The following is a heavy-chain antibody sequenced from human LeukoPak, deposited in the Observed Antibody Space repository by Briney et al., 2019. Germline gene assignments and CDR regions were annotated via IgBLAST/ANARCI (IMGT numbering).Heavy chain of an antibody. CDR3: VTHTSLMTY. Sequence: VKVSCKVSGNTFSDHNIHWVQQAPGKGLEWMGLVDPEDGVAKYAEKFQGRVTLSADTSRDLGYMELSSLKSEDTAVYYCVTHTSLMTYWGQGTLVTVSS. CDR1: GNTFSDHN. J-gene: IGHJ4*02. V-gene: IGHV1-69-2*01. CDR2: VDPEDGVA. D-gene: IGHD2-2*01.